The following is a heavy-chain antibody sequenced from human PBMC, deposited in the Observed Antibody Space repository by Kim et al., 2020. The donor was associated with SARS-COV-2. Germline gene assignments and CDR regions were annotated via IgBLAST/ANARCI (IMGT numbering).Heavy chain of an antibody. CDR1: GYTFTGYY. J-gene: IGHJ4*02. Sequence: ASVKVSFKASGYTFTGYYMHWVRQAPGQGLEWMGWINPNSGGTNYAQKFQGRVTMTRDTSISTAYMELSRLRSDDTAVYYCARDHYDILTGYYRGGGYWGQGTLVTVSS. V-gene: IGHV1-2*02. D-gene: IGHD3-9*01. CDR2: INPNSGGT. CDR3: ARDHYDILTGYYRGGGY.